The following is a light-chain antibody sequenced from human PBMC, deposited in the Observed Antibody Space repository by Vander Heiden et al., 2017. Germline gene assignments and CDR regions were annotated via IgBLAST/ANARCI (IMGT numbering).Light chain of an antibody. CDR1: NSGSKS. V-gene: IGLV3-21*02. CDR2: DDS. J-gene: IGLJ2*01. Sequence: SYVLTQPPSVSVAPGQTARIPCGGNNSGSKSVHWYQQKPGQAPVLVVYDDSGRPSGIPERFSGSNSGNTATLTISRVEAGDEAGYYCQVWDSSSDHVVFGGGTKLTVL. CDR3: QVWDSSSDHVV.